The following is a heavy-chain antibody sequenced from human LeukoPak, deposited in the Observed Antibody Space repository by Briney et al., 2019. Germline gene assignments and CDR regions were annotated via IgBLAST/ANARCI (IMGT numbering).Heavy chain of an antibody. CDR1: GYTFTSYD. J-gene: IGHJ4*02. CDR3: ARGRTHRRLWLGESTGGPFDY. Sequence: GASVKVSCKASGYTFTSYDINWVRQAPGQGLEWMGWISGYNGNTNYAQKFQGRVTMTIDTSTSTLYMELRSLRSDDTAVHYCARGRTHRRLWLGESTGGPFDYWGQGTLVTVSS. D-gene: IGHD3-10*01. CDR2: ISGYNGNT. V-gene: IGHV1-18*01.